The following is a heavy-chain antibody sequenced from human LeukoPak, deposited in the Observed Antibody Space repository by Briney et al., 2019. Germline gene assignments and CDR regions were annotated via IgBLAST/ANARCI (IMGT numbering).Heavy chain of an antibody. CDR1: GFTFSSYG. CDR2: IWYDGNNK. CDR3: ANPIAVAGKGDY. J-gene: IGHJ4*02. D-gene: IGHD6-19*01. Sequence: GRSLRLSCAASGFTFSSYGMHWVRQAPGKGLEWVAVIWYDGNNKDYADSVKGRFTISRDNSKNTLYVQMNGLRAEDTAVYYCANPIAVAGKGDYWGQGTLVTVSS. V-gene: IGHV3-33*06.